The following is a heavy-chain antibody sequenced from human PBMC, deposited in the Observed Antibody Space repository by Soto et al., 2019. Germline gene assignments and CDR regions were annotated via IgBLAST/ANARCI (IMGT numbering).Heavy chain of an antibody. Sequence: EVQLLESGGGLVQPGGSLRLSCAASGFTFSNTAMSWVRQAPGTGLEWVSAISGSGSGGNTYYADSVKGRFTISRDNSKNTLYLQMDRLRDEDTAVYYCAKDRTDCTKGVCYGEFDYWGQGTLVTVSS. D-gene: IGHD2-8*01. CDR2: ISGSGSGGNT. CDR1: GFTFSNTA. CDR3: AKDRTDCTKGVCYGEFDY. J-gene: IGHJ4*02. V-gene: IGHV3-23*01.